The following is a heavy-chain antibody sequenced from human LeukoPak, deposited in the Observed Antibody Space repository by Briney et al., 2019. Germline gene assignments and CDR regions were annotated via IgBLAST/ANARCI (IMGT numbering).Heavy chain of an antibody. D-gene: IGHD6-19*01. J-gene: IGHJ4*02. Sequence: SETLSLTCTVSGDSISSYYWRWIRQPPGKGLEWIGYIYTSGSTNYNPSLKSRVTISVDTSKNQFSLKLSSVTAADTAVYYCARHRSGWYFFDYWGQGTLVTVSS. CDR1: GDSISSYY. CDR2: IYTSGST. CDR3: ARHRSGWYFFDY. V-gene: IGHV4-4*09.